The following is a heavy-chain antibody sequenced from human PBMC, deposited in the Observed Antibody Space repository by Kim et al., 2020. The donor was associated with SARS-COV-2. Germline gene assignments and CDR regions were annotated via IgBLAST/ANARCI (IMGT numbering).Heavy chain of an antibody. J-gene: IGHJ3*02. CDR3: ARGKRNGDYWDDAFDI. V-gene: IGHV4-39*01. CDR1: GGSISSSSYY. Sequence: SETLSLTCTVSGGSISSSSYYWGWIRQPPGKGLEWIGRIYYSGSTYYNPSLKSRVTIAVDTSKNQFSLQLSSVTAADTAVDYCARGKRNGDYWDDAFDIWGEGTMVTVSS. CDR2: IYYSGST. D-gene: IGHD4-17*01.